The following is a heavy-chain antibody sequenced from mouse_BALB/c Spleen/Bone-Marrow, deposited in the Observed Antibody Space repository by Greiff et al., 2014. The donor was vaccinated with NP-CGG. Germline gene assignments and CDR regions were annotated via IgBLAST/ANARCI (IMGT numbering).Heavy chain of an antibody. D-gene: IGHD1-1*01. CDR2: ISSGSSTI. CDR3: AGSGSSSGYFDY. V-gene: IGHV5-17*02. J-gene: IGHJ2*01. CDR1: GFTFSSFG. Sequence: DVHLVESGGGLVQPGGSRKLSCAASGFTFSSFGMHWVRQAPEKGLEWVAYISSGSSTIYYADTVMGRFTISRDNPKNTLFLQMTSLRSEDTAMYYCAGSGSSSGYFDYWGQGTTLTVSS.